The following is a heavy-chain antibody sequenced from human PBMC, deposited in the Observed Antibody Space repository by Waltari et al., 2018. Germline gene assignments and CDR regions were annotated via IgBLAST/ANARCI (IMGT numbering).Heavy chain of an antibody. CDR2: ISSSSSYI. Sequence: EVQLVESGGGLVKPGGSLRLSCAASGSTFSSYSMNWVRQAPGKGLEWVSSISSSSSYIYYADSVKGRFTISRDNAKNSLYLQMNSLRAEDTAVYYCARDTGREGTGFDPWGQGTLVTVSS. CDR3: ARDTGREGTGFDP. D-gene: IGHD3-10*01. J-gene: IGHJ5*02. V-gene: IGHV3-21*01. CDR1: GSTFSSYS.